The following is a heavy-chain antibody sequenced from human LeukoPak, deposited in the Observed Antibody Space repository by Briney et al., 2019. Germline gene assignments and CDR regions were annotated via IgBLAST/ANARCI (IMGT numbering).Heavy chain of an antibody. V-gene: IGHV3-33*01. CDR3: ARDPQFCGGDCYFDY. Sequence: GGSLRLPCAASGFTFSSYGMHWVRQAPGKGLEWVAVIWYDGSNKYYADSVKGRFTISRDNSKNTLYLQMDSLRAEDTAVYYCARDPQFCGGDCYFDYWGQGTLVTVSS. J-gene: IGHJ4*02. CDR2: IWYDGSNK. CDR1: GFTFSSYG. D-gene: IGHD2-21*02.